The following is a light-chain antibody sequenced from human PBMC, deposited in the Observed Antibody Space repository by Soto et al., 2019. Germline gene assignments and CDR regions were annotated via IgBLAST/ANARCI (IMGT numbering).Light chain of an antibody. CDR3: QQSYSTPRT. CDR2: AAS. J-gene: IGKJ1*01. CDR1: QSISSY. V-gene: IGKV1-39*01. Sequence: DIQMTQSPSSLSASIGDRVTITCRASQSISSYLNWYQQKPGKAPKLLIYAASSLQSGVPSRFSGSGYGTDFTLTISSLQPEDFATYYCQQSYSTPRTFGQRTKVEIK.